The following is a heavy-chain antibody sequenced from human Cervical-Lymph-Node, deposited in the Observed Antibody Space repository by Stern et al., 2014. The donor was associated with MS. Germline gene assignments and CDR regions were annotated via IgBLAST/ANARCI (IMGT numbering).Heavy chain of an antibody. CDR3: ARAPRGSAQVAFDI. Sequence: VQLLESGAEVKKPGSSVKVSCKAAGGTFYSYYITWVRQAPGQGLEWMGGIIPLFGAPNYAPIFPGRVTITADASTSTAYMELRSLRVEDTAVYYCARAPRGSAQVAFDIWGQGTLVTVSS. CDR1: GGTFYSYY. D-gene: IGHD3-10*01. V-gene: IGHV1-69*01. J-gene: IGHJ3*02. CDR2: IIPLFGAP.